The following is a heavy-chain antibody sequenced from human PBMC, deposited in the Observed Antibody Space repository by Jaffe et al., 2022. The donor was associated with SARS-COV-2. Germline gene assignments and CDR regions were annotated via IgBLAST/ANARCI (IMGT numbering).Heavy chain of an antibody. J-gene: IGHJ4*02. CDR3: ARDVSSSSWSVLGFDY. V-gene: IGHV3-30*04. D-gene: IGHD6-13*01. CDR1: GFTFSSYA. Sequence: QVQLVESGGGVVQPGRSLRLSCAASGFTFSSYAMHWVRQAPGKGLEWVAVISYDGSNKYYADSVKGRFTISRDNSKNTLYLQMNSLRAEDTAVYYCARDVSSSSWSVLGFDYWGQGTLVTVSS. CDR2: ISYDGSNK.